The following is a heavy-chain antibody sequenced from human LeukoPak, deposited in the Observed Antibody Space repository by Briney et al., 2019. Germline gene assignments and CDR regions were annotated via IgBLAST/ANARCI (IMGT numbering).Heavy chain of an antibody. CDR3: AIDRYYDSSGWYSYYYYMDV. D-gene: IGHD3-22*01. J-gene: IGHJ6*03. CDR1: GGTFSSYA. CDR2: INTNTGNP. V-gene: IGHV7-4-1*02. Sequence: GASVKVSCKASGGTFSSYAISWVRQAPGQGLEWMGWINTNTGNPTYAQGFTGRFVFCFDTSVSTAYLQISSLKAEDTAVYYCAIDRYYDSSGWYSYYYYMDVWGKGTTVTVSS.